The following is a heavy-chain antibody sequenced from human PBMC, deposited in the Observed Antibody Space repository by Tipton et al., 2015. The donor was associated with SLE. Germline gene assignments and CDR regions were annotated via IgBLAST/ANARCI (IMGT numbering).Heavy chain of an antibody. CDR2: INHSGST. Sequence: TLSLTCAVYGGSFSGYYWSWIRQSPGKGLEWIGEINHSGSTNYNPSLKSRVIISVDTSKNQFSLKLSSVTAADTAVYYCARAVYGPFNSWGQGTLVTVSS. CDR1: GGSFSGYY. V-gene: IGHV4-34*01. CDR3: ARAVYGPFNS. J-gene: IGHJ4*02. D-gene: IGHD4-17*01.